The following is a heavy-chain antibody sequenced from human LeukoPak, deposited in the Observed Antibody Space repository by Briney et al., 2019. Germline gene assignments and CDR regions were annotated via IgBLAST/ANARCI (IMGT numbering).Heavy chain of an antibody. V-gene: IGHV4-59*08. D-gene: IGHD3-9*01. J-gene: IGHJ4*02. CDR3: ARLIRYFDWFPFDY. CDR1: GGSISSYY. CDR2: IYYSGSS. Sequence: AGTLSLTCTVSGGSISSYYWSWIRQPPGKGLEWVGYIYYSGSSNYNPSLKSRVTISVDTSKNQFSLKLSSVTAADTAVYYCARLIRYFDWFPFDYWGQGTLVTVSS.